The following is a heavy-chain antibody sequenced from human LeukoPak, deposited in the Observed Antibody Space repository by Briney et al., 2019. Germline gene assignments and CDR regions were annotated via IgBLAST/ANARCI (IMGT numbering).Heavy chain of an antibody. D-gene: IGHD1-26*01. CDR1: GFTFSNAW. J-gene: IGHJ4*02. Sequence: GSLRLSCAASGFTFSNAWMSWVRQAPGKGLEWVSLIMTSGSTIYYADSVKGRFTVSRDNAKNSLYLQMNSLRVEDTAVYYCARLSGSYSDYWGQGTLVTVSS. V-gene: IGHV3-48*04. CDR3: ARLSGSYSDY. CDR2: IMTSGSTI.